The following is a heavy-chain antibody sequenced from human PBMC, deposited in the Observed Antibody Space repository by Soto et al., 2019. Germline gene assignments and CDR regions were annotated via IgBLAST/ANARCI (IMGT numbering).Heavy chain of an antibody. Sequence: QVQLVESGGGVVQPGRSLRLSCAASGFTFSSYGMHWVRQAPGKGLEWVAVIWYDGSNKYYADSVKGRFTISRDNSKNTLYLQMNSLRAEDTAVYYCARDRGGMVYGSVSYYMSRYYMDVWGKGTTVTVSS. D-gene: IGHD3-10*01. CDR2: IWYDGSNK. CDR3: ARDRGGMVYGSVSYYMSRYYMDV. V-gene: IGHV3-33*01. J-gene: IGHJ6*03. CDR1: GFTFSSYG.